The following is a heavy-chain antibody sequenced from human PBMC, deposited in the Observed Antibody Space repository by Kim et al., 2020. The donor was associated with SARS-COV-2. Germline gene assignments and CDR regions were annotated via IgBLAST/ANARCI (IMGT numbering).Heavy chain of an antibody. Sequence: YANSAKGRCTGARDNNRNTLDLQMNSLTAEDTALYFCAKDHPSSGWPTFDSWGQGTLVTVSS. D-gene: IGHD6-19*01. V-gene: IGHV3-23*01. CDR3: AKDHPSSGWPTFDS. J-gene: IGHJ4*02.